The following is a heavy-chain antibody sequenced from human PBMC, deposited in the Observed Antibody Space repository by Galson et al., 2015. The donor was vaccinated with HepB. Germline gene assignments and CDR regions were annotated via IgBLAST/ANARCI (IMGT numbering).Heavy chain of an antibody. V-gene: IGHV2-5*02. CDR3: AHRSRLRQYFDY. CDR2: IYWDDDK. J-gene: IGHJ4*02. D-gene: IGHD4-17*01. Sequence: PALVKPPQTLTLTCTFSGFSLSTSGVGVGWIRQPPGKALEWLALIYWDDDKRYSPSLKSRLTITKDTSKNQVVLTMTNMDPVDTATYYCAHRSRLRQYFDYWGQGTLVTVSS. CDR1: GFSLSTSGVG.